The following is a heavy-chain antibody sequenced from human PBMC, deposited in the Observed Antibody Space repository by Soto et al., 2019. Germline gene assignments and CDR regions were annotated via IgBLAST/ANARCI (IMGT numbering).Heavy chain of an antibody. D-gene: IGHD3-22*01. Sequence: QVQLVQSGAEVKKPGASVKVSCKASGYTFTRYGIGWVRQARGQGLEWMGWISAYNGNTNYAQKLQGRVTVTTDTSTSTAYTELRSLRSDDTAVYYCARKTLSGYFSWFEPWGQGTLVTVSP. V-gene: IGHV1-18*01. CDR3: ARKTLSGYFSWFEP. J-gene: IGHJ5*02. CDR2: ISAYNGNT. CDR1: GYTFTRYG.